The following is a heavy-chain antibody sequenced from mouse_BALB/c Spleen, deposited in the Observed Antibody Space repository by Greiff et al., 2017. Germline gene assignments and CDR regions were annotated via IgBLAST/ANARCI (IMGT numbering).Heavy chain of an antibody. D-gene: IGHD1-1*01. CDR3: VNYGSPRTFDY. V-gene: IGHV14-3*02. CDR1: GFNIKDTY. CDR2: IDPANGNT. J-gene: IGHJ2*01. Sequence: VQLQQSGAELVKPGASVKLSCTASGFNIKDTYMHWVKQRPEQGLEWIGRIDPANGNTKYDPKFQGKATITADTSSNTAYLQLSSLTSEDTAVYYCVNYGSPRTFDYWGQGTTLTVSS.